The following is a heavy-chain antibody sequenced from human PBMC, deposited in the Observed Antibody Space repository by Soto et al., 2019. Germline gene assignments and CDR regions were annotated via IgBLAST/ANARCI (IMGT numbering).Heavy chain of an antibody. D-gene: IGHD2-15*01. V-gene: IGHV1-69*01. CDR1: GGTFSSYA. Sequence: QVQLVQSGAEVKKPGSSVKVSCKASGGTFSSYAISWVRQAPGQGLEWMGGIIPIFGTANYAQKFQGRVTITADESTSTDYMELSSLRSEDTAVYYCAGPQLGYCSGGSCYSLAFDIWGQGTMVTVSS. J-gene: IGHJ3*02. CDR3: AGPQLGYCSGGSCYSLAFDI. CDR2: IIPIFGTA.